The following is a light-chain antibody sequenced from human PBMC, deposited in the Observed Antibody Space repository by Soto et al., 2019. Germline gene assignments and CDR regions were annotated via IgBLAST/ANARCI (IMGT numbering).Light chain of an antibody. J-gene: IGLJ2*01. CDR3: AAWDDSLNGDVV. Sequence: QSVLTQPPSASGNPGQRVTISCSGSSSNIGSNTVNWYQQLPGTAPKLLIYSNNQRPSGVPDRFSGSKSGTSASLAISGLQSEDEADYYCAAWDDSLNGDVVFGGGTKLTVL. CDR1: SSNIGSNT. CDR2: SNN. V-gene: IGLV1-44*01.